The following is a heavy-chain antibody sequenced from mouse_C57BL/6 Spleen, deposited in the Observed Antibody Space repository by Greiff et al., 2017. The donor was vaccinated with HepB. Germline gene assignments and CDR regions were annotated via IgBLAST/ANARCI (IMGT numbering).Heavy chain of an antibody. CDR3: ARRKGAYWFDY. D-gene: IGHD1-1*01. J-gene: IGHJ2*01. Sequence: EVKLMESGGGLVKPGGSLKLSCAASGFTFSDYGMHWVRQAPEKGLEWVAYISSGSSTIYYADTVKGRFTISRDNSKNTRFLQMTSRRSEDTAMYYCARRKGAYWFDYWGQGTTLTVSS. CDR2: ISSGSSTI. CDR1: GFTFSDYG. V-gene: IGHV5-17*01.